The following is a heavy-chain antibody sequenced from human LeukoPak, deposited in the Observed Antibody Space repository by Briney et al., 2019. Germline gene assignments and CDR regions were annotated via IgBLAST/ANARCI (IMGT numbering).Heavy chain of an antibody. CDR2: LNSDGSIT. CDR1: GFTVSLYW. CDR3: VREYCGGDCYTDF. Sequence: GGSLRLSCAASGFTVSLYWMHWVRQTPGKGLVWVSRLNSDGSITSYADSVKGRFTISRDNAKNTLYLQMNSLRAEDTALYYCVREYCGGDCYTDFWGQGTLVTVSS. V-gene: IGHV3-74*01. D-gene: IGHD2-21*02. J-gene: IGHJ4*02.